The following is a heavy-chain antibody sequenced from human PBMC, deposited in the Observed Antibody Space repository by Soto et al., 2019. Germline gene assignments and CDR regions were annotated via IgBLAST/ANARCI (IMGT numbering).Heavy chain of an antibody. CDR1: GFTFSSYA. CDR3: ARDREHIVVVTAPDY. J-gene: IGHJ4*02. CDR2: ISYDGSNK. V-gene: IGHV3-30-3*01. Sequence: QVQLVESGGGVVQPGRSLRLSCAASGFTFSSYAMHWVRQAPGKGLEWVAVISYDGSNKYYADSVKGRFTISRDNSKNTLYLQMNSLRAEDTAVYYCARDREHIVVVTAPDYWGQGTLVTVSS. D-gene: IGHD2-21*02.